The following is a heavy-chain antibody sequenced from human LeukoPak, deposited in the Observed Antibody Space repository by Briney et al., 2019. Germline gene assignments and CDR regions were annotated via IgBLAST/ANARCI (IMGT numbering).Heavy chain of an antibody. V-gene: IGHV3-48*03. CDR2: ISSSGSTI. J-gene: IGHJ4*02. CDR1: GFTFSSYE. Sequence: GGSLRLSCAASGFTFSSYEVNWVRQAPGKGLEWVSYISSSGSTIYYADSVKGRFTISRDNAKNSLYLQMNSLRAEDTAVYYCARALASFDYWGQGTLVTVSS. CDR3: ARALASFDY.